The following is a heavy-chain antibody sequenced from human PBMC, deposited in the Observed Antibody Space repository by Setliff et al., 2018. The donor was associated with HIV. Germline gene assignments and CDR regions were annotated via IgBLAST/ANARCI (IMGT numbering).Heavy chain of an antibody. CDR3: ARTSTTTGTTLNWFDP. CDR1: TFDDYA. D-gene: IGHD1-1*01. J-gene: IGHJ5*02. V-gene: IGHV3-9*01. CDR2: VSWNSVSGFNI. Sequence: TFDDYAMYWVRQTPGKGLEWVSSVSWNSVSGFNIYYADSVRGRFTISRDNAKNSLYLQMNSRRVEDTAVYYCARTSTTTGTTLNWFDPWGQGTLVTVSS.